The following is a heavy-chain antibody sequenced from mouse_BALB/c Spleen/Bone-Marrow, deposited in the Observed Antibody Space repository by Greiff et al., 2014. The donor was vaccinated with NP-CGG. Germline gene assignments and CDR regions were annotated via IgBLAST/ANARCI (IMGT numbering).Heavy chain of an antibody. CDR2: INPSNGRT. CDR1: GYTFTRYW. V-gene: IGHV1S81*02. J-gene: IGHJ2*01. CDR3: AREAYYGPDY. D-gene: IGHD1-2*01. Sequence: QVKLQESGAELVKPGASVKLSCKASGYTFTRYWMEWVKQRPGQGLEWIGEINPSNGRTNYNEKFKSKATLTVDKSSSTAYMQLSSLTSEDSAVYYCAREAYYGPDYWGQGTTLTVSS.